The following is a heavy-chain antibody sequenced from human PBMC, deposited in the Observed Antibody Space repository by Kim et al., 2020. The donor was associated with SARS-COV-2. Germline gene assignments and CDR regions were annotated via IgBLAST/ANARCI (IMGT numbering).Heavy chain of an antibody. Sequence: GGSLRLSCAASGFTFSSYSMNWVRQAPGKGLEWVSYISSSSSTIYYADSVKGRFTISRDNAKNSLYLQMNSLRDEDTAVYYCARDWGTTTVTTSPYYYYYYGMDVWGQGTTVTVSS. CDR1: GFTFSSYS. CDR2: ISSSSSTI. V-gene: IGHV3-48*02. CDR3: ARDWGTTTVTTSPYYYYYYGMDV. D-gene: IGHD4-17*01. J-gene: IGHJ6*02.